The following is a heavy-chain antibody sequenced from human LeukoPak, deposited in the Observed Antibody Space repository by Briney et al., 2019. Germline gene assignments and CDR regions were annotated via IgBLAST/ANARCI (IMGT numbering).Heavy chain of an antibody. CDR1: GGSFSGYY. Sequence: PSETLSLTCAVYGGSFSGYYWSWIRQPPGKGLEWIGEINHSGSTNYNPSLKSRVTISVDTSKNQFSLKLSSVTAADTAVYYCARVYFQSADYWGQGTLVTVSS. V-gene: IGHV4-34*01. D-gene: IGHD2/OR15-2a*01. J-gene: IGHJ4*02. CDR2: INHSGST. CDR3: ARVYFQSADY.